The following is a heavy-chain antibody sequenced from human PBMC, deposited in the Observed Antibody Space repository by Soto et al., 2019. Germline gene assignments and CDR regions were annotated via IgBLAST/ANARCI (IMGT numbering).Heavy chain of an antibody. CDR2: IYYSGST. CDR1: GGSIISGGYY. Sequence: SETLSLTCTVSGGSIISGGYYFSCMRQHPWKGLEWIGYIYYSGSTYYNPSLKSRVTISVDTSKNQFSLKLSSVTAADTAVYYCARDRRVAATHYYYYGMDVWGQGTTVTVSS. D-gene: IGHD2-15*01. V-gene: IGHV4-31*03. CDR3: ARDRRVAATHYYYYGMDV. J-gene: IGHJ6*02.